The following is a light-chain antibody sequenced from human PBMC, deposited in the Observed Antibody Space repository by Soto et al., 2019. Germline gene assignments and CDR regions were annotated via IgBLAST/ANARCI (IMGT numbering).Light chain of an antibody. J-gene: IGKJ1*01. V-gene: IGKV1-5*01. CDR2: DAS. CDR1: QRVDRL. CDR3: QKYKDYWCP. Sequence: DIQMTQSPATLSASVGDRVTITCRASQRVDRLMAWYQQKPGQAPKLLISDASTLASGVPSRFSGSGSVTAFAHTATYLQPDDFATYYCQKYKDYWCPVGQVTKVYIK.